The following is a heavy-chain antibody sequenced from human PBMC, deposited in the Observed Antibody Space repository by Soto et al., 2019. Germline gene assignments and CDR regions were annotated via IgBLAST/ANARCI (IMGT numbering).Heavy chain of an antibody. D-gene: IGHD5-18*01. V-gene: IGHV3-53*01. CDR3: ARVGGYSYGPYYFDY. CDR2: IYSGGST. Sequence: EVQLVESGGGLIQPGGSLRLSCAASGFTVSSHYMSWVRQAPGKGLEWVSVIYSGGSTYYADSVKGRFTISRDNSKNTLYLQMNSLRAEDTAVYYCARVGGYSYGPYYFDYWGQGTLVTVSS. CDR1: GFTVSSHY. J-gene: IGHJ4*02.